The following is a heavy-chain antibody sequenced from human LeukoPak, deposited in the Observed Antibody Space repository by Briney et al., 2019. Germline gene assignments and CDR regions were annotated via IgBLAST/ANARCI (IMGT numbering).Heavy chain of an antibody. D-gene: IGHD6-13*01. CDR1: GYTFTSYD. J-gene: IGHJ4*02. Sequence: GASVKVSCRASGYTFTSYDINWVRQATGQGLEWMGWMNPNSGNTGYAQKFQGRVTMTRNTSISTAYMELSSLRSEDTAVYYCARDLSPASIAAAGPDYWGQGTLVTVSS. V-gene: IGHV1-8*01. CDR3: ARDLSPASIAAAGPDY. CDR2: MNPNSGNT.